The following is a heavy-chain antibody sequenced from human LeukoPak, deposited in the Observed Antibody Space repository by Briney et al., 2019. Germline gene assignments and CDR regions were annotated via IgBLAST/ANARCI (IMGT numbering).Heavy chain of an antibody. J-gene: IGHJ4*02. D-gene: IGHD3-10*01. V-gene: IGHV4-39*01. Sequence: PSETLSLTCSVSSDSISSSSYLWVWVRQPPGKGLEWIGDIYSNGHISSNPSLKSRAAISVDTSKNQFSLNLSSVTAADTAVYYCARRHYGSGNIDSWGQGTLVTVSS. CDR3: ARRHYGSGNIDS. CDR2: IYSNGHI. CDR1: SDSISSSSYL.